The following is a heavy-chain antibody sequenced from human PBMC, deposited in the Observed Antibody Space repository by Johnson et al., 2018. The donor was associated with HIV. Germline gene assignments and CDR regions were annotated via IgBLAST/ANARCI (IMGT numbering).Heavy chain of an antibody. CDR1: GFTVSSNY. CDR3: AKDLGWFSGFDI. Sequence: VQLVESGGGLVQPGGSLRLSCAASGFTVSSNYMTWVRQAPGKGLEWVSAIRCSGGSTYYADSVKCRFNISRDNSKNTLSLQMNSLRVEDTAVYYCAKDLGWFSGFDIWGPGTMVTVSS. D-gene: IGHD3-3*01. CDR2: IRCSGGST. J-gene: IGHJ3*02. V-gene: IGHV3-66*02.